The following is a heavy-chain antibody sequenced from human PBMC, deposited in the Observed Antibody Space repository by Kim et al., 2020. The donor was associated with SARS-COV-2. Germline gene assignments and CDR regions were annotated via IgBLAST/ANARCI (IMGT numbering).Heavy chain of an antibody. J-gene: IGHJ4*02. CDR1: GGSVSSSSFY. D-gene: IGHD6-19*01. CDR2: ILYTGST. Sequence: SETLSLTCRVSGGSVSSSSFYWGWLRQPPGNGLEWIGGILYTGSTYYNQSLKSRVTMSVDTSKNQFSLKLSSVTAADTAVYYCARHVFALAGLRYVIDFWGQGSLVTVSS. V-gene: IGHV4-39*01. CDR3: ARHVFALAGLRYVIDF.